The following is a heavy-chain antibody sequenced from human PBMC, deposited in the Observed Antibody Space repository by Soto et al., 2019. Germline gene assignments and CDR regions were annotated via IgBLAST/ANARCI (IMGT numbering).Heavy chain of an antibody. CDR1: GFTFSSYW. Sequence: PGESLKISCAASGFTFSSYWMSWVRQAPGKGLEWVANIKQDGSEKYYVDSVKGRFTISRDNAKNSLYLQMNSLRAEDTAVYYCARDSSPLYYYGMDVWGQGTTVTIS. CDR3: ARDSSPLYYYGMDV. CDR2: IKQDGSEK. D-gene: IGHD6-13*01. J-gene: IGHJ6*02. V-gene: IGHV3-7*05.